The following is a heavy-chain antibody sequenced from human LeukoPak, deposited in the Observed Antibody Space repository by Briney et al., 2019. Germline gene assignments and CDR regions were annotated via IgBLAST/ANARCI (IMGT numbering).Heavy chain of an antibody. CDR2: ISAYNGNT. CDR3: ARDSTLDWFPRDWYFDL. V-gene: IGHV1-18*04. CDR1: GYTFTSYG. Sequence: ASVKVSCKASGYTFTSYGISWVRQAPGQGLEWMGWISAYNGNTNYAQKLQGRVTMTTDTPTSTAYMELRSLRSDDTAVYYCARDSTLDWFPRDWYFDLWGRGTLVTVSS. D-gene: IGHD3-9*01. J-gene: IGHJ2*01.